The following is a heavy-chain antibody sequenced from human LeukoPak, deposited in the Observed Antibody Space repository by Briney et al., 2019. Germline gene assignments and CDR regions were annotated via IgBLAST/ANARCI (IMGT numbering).Heavy chain of an antibody. CDR2: ISAYNGNT. J-gene: IGHJ4*02. CDR1: VYTFTSYG. Sequence: ASVKVPCKASVYTFTSYGISWVRQAPGQGLEWMGWISAYNGNTKYAQKLQGRVTMTPDTSTSTAYMTMRRLRSDDTAVYYCARGLSHLPITVALGDYWGQGTLVTVSS. CDR3: ARGLSHLPITVALGDY. V-gene: IGHV1-18*01. D-gene: IGHD3-3*02.